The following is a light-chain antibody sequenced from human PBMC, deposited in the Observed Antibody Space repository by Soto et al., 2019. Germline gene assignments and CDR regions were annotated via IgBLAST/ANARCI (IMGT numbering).Light chain of an antibody. CDR3: MQALQTPFT. CDR2: LGS. CDR1: QSLLHSNGYNY. J-gene: IGKJ3*01. Sequence: DIAMTQSPLSLPVTPGEPASISCRSSQSLLHSNGYNYLDWYLQKPGQSPQLLIYLGSYRASGVPDRFSGSGSGTDFTLKISRVEAEDVGVYYCMQALQTPFTFGPGTKVDIK. V-gene: IGKV2-28*01.